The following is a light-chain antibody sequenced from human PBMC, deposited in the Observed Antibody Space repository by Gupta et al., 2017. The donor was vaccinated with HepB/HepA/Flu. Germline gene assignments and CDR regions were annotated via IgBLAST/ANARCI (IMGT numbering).Light chain of an antibody. V-gene: IGKV1-39*01. Sequence: DIQMTQSPSSLSASVGDRVTIACRASQTISSYLNWYQQKPGKAPKLLIYAASSLQSGVPSRFSDSGSGTDFTLTISSLQPEDFATYYCQQSYSTPITFGQGTRLGIK. CDR1: QTISSY. CDR2: AAS. CDR3: QQSYSTPIT. J-gene: IGKJ5*01.